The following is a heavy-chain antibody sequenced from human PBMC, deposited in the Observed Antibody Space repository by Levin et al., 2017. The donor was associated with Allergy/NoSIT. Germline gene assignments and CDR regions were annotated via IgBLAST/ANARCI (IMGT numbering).Heavy chain of an antibody. CDR2: IRNKVYGETI. CDR3: TRQTWRYASDI. CDR1: GFTFGDYD. J-gene: IGHJ3*02. V-gene: IGHV3-49*03. Sequence: GGSLRLSCTVSGFTFGDYDMSWFRQAPGKGLEWVAFIRNKVYGETIEYAASVKGRFTISRDDSKSIAPLQMNSLKSEDTGVYYCTRQTWRYASDIWGQGTMVTVSS. D-gene: IGHD3-3*01.